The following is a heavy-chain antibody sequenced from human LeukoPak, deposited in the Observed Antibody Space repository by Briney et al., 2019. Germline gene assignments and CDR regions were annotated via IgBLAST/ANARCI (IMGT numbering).Heavy chain of an antibody. D-gene: IGHD4-23*01. CDR3: ARHHPPRGNTPWYFDL. V-gene: IGHV4-59*08. J-gene: IGHJ2*01. CDR2: IYYSGST. CDR1: GGSISSYY. Sequence: PSETLSLTCTVSGGSISSYYWSWIRERPGKGLEWIGNIYYSGSTNYHPPLKSRVPISVDTSKTQFSLKLRSVTAAHTAVYYCARHHPPRGNTPWYFDLWGRGTLVTVSS.